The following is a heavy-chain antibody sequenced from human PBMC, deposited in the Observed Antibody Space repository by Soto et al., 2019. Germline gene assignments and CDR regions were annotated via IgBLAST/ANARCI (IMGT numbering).Heavy chain of an antibody. Sequence: QLQLQESGPRLVKPSETLSLTCTVSGGSISNSSYLWGWIRQPPGKGLQWIGSVSYSGSTYYNPSLKRRVTISVDTSKTQSSLRLSSVTAADPAVYYCSRIAVSGPITGFDYWGQGALVTVSS. V-gene: IGHV4-39*01. CDR1: GGSISNSSYL. D-gene: IGHD6-19*01. J-gene: IGHJ4*02. CDR2: VSYSGST. CDR3: SRIAVSGPITGFDY.